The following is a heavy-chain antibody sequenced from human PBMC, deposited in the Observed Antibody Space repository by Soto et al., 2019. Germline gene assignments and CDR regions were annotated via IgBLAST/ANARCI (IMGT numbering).Heavy chain of an antibody. V-gene: IGHV3-23*01. J-gene: IGHJ6*02. CDR1: GFTFSSYA. CDR3: AKDIAATGYYYYGMDV. D-gene: IGHD6-13*01. Sequence: GGSLRLSCAASGFTFSSYAMSWVSQAPEKGLEWVSAISGGGGGTYYADSVKGRFTISRDNSKNTLYVQMNSLRAEDTAVYYCAKDIAATGYYYYGMDVWGQGTTVTVSS. CDR2: ISGGGGGT.